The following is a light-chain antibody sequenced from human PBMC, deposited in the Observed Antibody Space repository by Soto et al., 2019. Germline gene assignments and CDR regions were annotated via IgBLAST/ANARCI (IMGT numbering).Light chain of an antibody. Sequence: SYELTQPPSVSVAPGQTAEISCGGDNIESTGVHWYQQKPGQAPVLVVYDDSDRPSEIPERFSGSIDSSSNSASLTISGLKTEDEADYYCQSYDGSNWVFGGGTKLTVL. V-gene: IGLV3-21*02. CDR3: QSYDGSNWV. CDR1: NIESTG. J-gene: IGLJ3*02. CDR2: DDS.